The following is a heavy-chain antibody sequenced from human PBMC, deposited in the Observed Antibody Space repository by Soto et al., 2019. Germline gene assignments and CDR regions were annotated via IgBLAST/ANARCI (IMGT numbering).Heavy chain of an antibody. V-gene: IGHV4-31*03. CDR2: IYYSGST. CDR3: AREGAYYYDSSGYSPRGGIVDY. CDR1: GGSISSGGYY. D-gene: IGHD3-22*01. Sequence: QVQLQESGPGLVKPSQTLSLTCTVSGGSISSGGYYWGWIRQHPGKGLEWIGYIYYSGSTYYNPSHKRRVTPSVDASKNQLSLKLSSVTAADTAVYYCAREGAYYYDSSGYSPRGGIVDYWGQGTLVTVSS. J-gene: IGHJ4*02.